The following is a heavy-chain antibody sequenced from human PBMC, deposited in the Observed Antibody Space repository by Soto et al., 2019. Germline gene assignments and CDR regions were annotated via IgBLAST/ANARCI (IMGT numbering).Heavy chain of an antibody. D-gene: IGHD5-12*01. V-gene: IGHV1-18*01. CDR1: GYTFTSYG. J-gene: IGHJ4*02. CDR3: ARDPGSIVATVTHYFDY. CDR2: ISAYNGNT. Sequence: QVQLVQSGAEVKKPGASVKVSCKASGYTFTSYGISWVRQAPGQGLEWMGWISAYNGNTNYAQKLQGRVTMTTDTSTSTAYMELRSLRSDATAVYYCARDPGSIVATVTHYFDYWGQGTLVTVSS.